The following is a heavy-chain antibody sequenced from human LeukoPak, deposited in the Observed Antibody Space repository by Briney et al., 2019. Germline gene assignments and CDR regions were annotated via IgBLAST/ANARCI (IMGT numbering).Heavy chain of an antibody. CDR3: ARDRYYDILTGYSLLDY. CDR2: IKQDGSEK. V-gene: IGHV3-7*01. Sequence: GGSLRLSCAASGFTFSSYDIHWVRQAPGKGLEWVANIKQDGSEKYYVDSVKGRFTISRDNAKNSLYLQMNSLRAEDTAVYYCARDRYYDILTGYSLLDYWGQGTLVTVSA. CDR1: GFTFSSYD. J-gene: IGHJ4*02. D-gene: IGHD3-9*01.